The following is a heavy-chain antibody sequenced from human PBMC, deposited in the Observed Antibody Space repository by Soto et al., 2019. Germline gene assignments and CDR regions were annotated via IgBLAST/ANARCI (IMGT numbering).Heavy chain of an antibody. D-gene: IGHD3-3*01. CDR1: GGSISSSSYY. CDR2: IYYSGST. Sequence: SETLSLTCTVSGGSISSSSYYWGWIRQPLGKGLEWIGSIYYSGSTYYNPSLKSRVTISVDTSKNQFSLKLSSVTAADTAVYYCARYDFWSGYYAGAIDYWGQGTLVTVSS. CDR3: ARYDFWSGYYAGAIDY. V-gene: IGHV4-39*01. J-gene: IGHJ4*02.